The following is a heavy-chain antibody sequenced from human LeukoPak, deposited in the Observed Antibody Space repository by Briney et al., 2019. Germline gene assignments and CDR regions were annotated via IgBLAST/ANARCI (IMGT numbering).Heavy chain of an antibody. CDR3: ANFWSGYPYYFDY. CDR1: DYSISSDYY. J-gene: IGHJ4*02. D-gene: IGHD3-3*01. CDR2: IYHSGST. Sequence: PSETLSLTCTVSDYSISSDYYWGWIRQPPGKGLEWIGSIYHSGSTYYNPSLKSRVTISVDTSKNQFSLKLSSVTAADTAVYYCANFWSGYPYYFDYWGQGTLVTVSS. V-gene: IGHV4-38-2*02.